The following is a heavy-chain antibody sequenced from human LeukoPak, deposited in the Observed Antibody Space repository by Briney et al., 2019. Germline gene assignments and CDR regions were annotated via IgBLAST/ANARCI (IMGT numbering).Heavy chain of an antibody. CDR3: ARARAGETSPIDY. CDR1: GYTFTSYG. J-gene: IGHJ4*02. Sequence: ASVKVSCKASGYTFTSYGISWVRQAPGQGLEWMGWINAYSGNTNYAQKLQGRVTMTTDTSTSTAYMELSRLRSEDTAVYYCARARAGETSPIDYWGQGTLVTVSS. D-gene: IGHD1-26*01. CDR2: INAYSGNT. V-gene: IGHV1-18*01.